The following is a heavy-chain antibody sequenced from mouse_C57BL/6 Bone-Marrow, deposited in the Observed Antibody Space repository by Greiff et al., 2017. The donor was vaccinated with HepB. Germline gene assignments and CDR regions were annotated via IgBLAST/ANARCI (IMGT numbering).Heavy chain of an antibody. V-gene: IGHV5-12*01. CDR3: ARRHYRYYFDY. CDR2: ISNGGGST. CDR1: GFTFSDYY. J-gene: IGHJ2*01. Sequence: EVQGVESGGGLVQPGGSLKLSCAASGFTFSDYYMYWVRQTPEKRLEWVAYISNGGGSTYYPDTVKGRFTISRDNAKNTLYLQMSRLKSEDTAMYYCARRHYRYYFDYWGQGTTLTVSS. D-gene: IGHD1-2*01.